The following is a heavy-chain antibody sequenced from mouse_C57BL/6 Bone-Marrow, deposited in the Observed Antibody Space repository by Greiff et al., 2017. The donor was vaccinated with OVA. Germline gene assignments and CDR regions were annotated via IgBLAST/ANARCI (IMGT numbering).Heavy chain of an antibody. CDR3: ARDAGGNYPLAY. D-gene: IGHD2-1*01. CDR1: GFTFSDFY. V-gene: IGHV7-1*01. CDR2: SRNKANDYTT. J-gene: IGHJ3*01. Sequence: EVKVVESGGGLVQSGRSLRLSCATSGFTFSDFYMEWVRQAPGKGLEWIAASRNKANDYTTEYSASVKGRFIVSRDTSQSILYLQMNALRAEDTAIYYCARDAGGNYPLAYWGQGTLVTVSA.